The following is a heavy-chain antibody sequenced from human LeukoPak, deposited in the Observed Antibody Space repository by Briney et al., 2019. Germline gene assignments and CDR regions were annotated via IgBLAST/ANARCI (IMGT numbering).Heavy chain of an antibody. CDR3: ARQIRLDYYDSSGYYFDS. Sequence: SETLSLTCTVSGGSFNGYYWSWIRQSPGKGLESIGFISDSGVSNTSPSLKSRVTISLDTSKKQFSLKLRSVTAADTALYYCARQIRLDYYDSSGYYFDSWGHGTLVTVSS. J-gene: IGHJ4*01. D-gene: IGHD3-22*01. CDR2: ISDSGVS. V-gene: IGHV4-59*08. CDR1: GGSFNGYY.